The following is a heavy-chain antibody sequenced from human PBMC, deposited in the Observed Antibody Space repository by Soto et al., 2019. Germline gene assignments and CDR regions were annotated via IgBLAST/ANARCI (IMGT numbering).Heavy chain of an antibody. D-gene: IGHD2-2*01. CDR2: ITHSGST. J-gene: IGHJ5*02. CDR3: ARGRQDIIVEPAPSWFDP. V-gene: IGHV4-34*01. Sequence: QVQLQQWGAGLLKPSETLSLTCAVYGGSFSGYYWTWIRQPPGKGLEWIAEITHSGSTNYNPSLKSRLTISVDTSTNQFSLRMTSVTAADTALYYCARGRQDIIVEPAPSWFDPWGQGTLVTVSS. CDR1: GGSFSGYY.